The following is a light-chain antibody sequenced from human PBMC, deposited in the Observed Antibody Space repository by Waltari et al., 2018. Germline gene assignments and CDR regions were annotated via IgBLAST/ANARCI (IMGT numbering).Light chain of an antibody. CDR1: SSSIGAGYD. Sequence: QSVLTQPPSVSGAPGQRVTISCTGSSSSIGAGYDVHWYQQLPGTAPKLLIYGNSNRPSGVPDRFSGSKSGTSASLAITGLQAEDEADYYCQSSDSSLGGSWVFGGGTKLTVL. V-gene: IGLV1-40*01. CDR3: QSSDSSLGGSWV. J-gene: IGLJ3*02. CDR2: GNS.